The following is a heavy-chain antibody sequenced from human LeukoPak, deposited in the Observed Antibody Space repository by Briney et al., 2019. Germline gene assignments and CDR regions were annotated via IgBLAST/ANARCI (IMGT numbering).Heavy chain of an antibody. Sequence: PGRSLRLSCAASGFTFSSYAMHWVRQAPGKGLEWVAVISYDGSNKYYADSVKGRFTISRDNSKNTLYLQMNSLRAEDTAVYYCARDTDWSSFDPWGQGTLVTVSS. CDR3: ARDTDWSSFDP. J-gene: IGHJ5*02. V-gene: IGHV3-30-3*01. CDR2: ISYDGSNK. D-gene: IGHD3/OR15-3a*01. CDR1: GFTFSSYA.